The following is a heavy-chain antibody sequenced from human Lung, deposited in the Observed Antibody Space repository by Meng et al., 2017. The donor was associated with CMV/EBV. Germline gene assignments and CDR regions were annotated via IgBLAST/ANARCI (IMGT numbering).Heavy chain of an antibody. V-gene: IGHV3-74*01. J-gene: IGHJ5*02. CDR3: ARDAADSTSPAWFDP. CDR1: GFTFSIYW. D-gene: IGHD2-2*01. CDR2: INSDGSST. Sequence: SCAASGFTFSIYWMHWVRQAPGKGLVWVSRINSDGSSTSYADSVKGRFTISRDNAKNTLYLQMNSLRVEDTAVYYCARDAADSTSPAWFDPWGQGTLVTV.